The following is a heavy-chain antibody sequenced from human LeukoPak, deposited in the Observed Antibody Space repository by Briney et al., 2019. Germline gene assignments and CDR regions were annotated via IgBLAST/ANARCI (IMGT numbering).Heavy chain of an antibody. CDR3: ATLPYYYDSSGSYYFDY. D-gene: IGHD3-22*01. CDR1: GFSFSSYG. CDR2: IRSDGSNK. Sequence: GSLRLSCAGSGFSFSSYGMHWVRPAPGKGLEWMAFIRSDGSNKYYADSVKGRFTISRDNSKSTLYLQMNSLRVEDTAVYYCATLPYYYDSSGSYYFDYWGQGTLVTVSS. J-gene: IGHJ4*02. V-gene: IGHV3-30*02.